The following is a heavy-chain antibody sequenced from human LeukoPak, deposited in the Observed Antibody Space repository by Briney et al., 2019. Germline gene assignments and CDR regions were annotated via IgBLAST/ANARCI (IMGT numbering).Heavy chain of an antibody. J-gene: IGHJ4*02. CDR1: GGSISSYY. CDR3: ARLRGSSGWTVYFDY. Sequence: NPSETLSLTCTVSGGSISSYYWSWIRQPPGKGLEWIGYIYYSGSTYYNPSLKSRVTTSVDTSKNQFSLKLSSVTASDTAVYCCARLRGSSGWTVYFDYWGQGTLVTVSS. D-gene: IGHD6-19*01. V-gene: IGHV4-59*08. CDR2: IYYSGST.